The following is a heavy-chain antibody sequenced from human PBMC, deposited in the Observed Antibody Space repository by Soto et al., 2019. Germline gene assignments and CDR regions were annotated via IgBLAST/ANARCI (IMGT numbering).Heavy chain of an antibody. V-gene: IGHV4-59*01. CDR3: ARVLNSGGSLPGGYYYGLDV. D-gene: IGHD2-15*01. CDR2: IYYSGST. CDR1: GGSISSYY. J-gene: IGHJ6*02. Sequence: XGTLSLTCTVSGGSISSYYGSWIRQPPGKGLEWIGYIYYSGSTNYNPSLKSRVTISVDTSKNQFSLKLSSVTAADTDVYYCARVLNSGGSLPGGYYYGLDVWGQGTTVTVSS.